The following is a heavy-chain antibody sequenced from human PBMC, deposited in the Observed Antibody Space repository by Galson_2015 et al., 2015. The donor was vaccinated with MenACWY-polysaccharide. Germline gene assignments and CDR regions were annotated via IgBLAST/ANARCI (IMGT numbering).Heavy chain of an antibody. V-gene: IGHV3-30-3*01. CDR3: ARDYCSRTSCYGMDV. CDR1: GFTFSTYW. J-gene: IGHJ6*02. CDR2: ISYDGSNK. Sequence: SLRLSCAASGFTFSTYWMHWVRHAPGKGLVWVAVISYDGSNKYYADSVKGRFTISRDNSKNTLYLQMNSLRGEDTAVYYCARDYCSRTSCYGMDVWGQGTTVTVSS. D-gene: IGHD2-2*01.